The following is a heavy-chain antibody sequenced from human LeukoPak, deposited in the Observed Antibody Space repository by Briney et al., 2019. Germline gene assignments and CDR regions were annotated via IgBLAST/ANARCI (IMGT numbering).Heavy chain of an antibody. V-gene: IGHV3-21*01. CDR2: ISSSSSYI. CDR3: AGQDCSGGSCYLGLYFQH. J-gene: IGHJ1*01. CDR1: GFTFSSYS. Sequence: GGSLRLSCAASGFTFSSYSMNWVRQAPGKGLEWVSSISSSSSYIYYADSVKGRFTISRDNAKNSLYLQMNSLRAEDTAVYYCAGQDCSGGSCYLGLYFQHWGQGTLVTVSS. D-gene: IGHD2-15*01.